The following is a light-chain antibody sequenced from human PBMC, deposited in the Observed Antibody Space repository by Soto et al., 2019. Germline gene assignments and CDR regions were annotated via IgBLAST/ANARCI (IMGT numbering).Light chain of an antibody. Sequence: EIVLTQSPGTLSLSPRERATLPCRASQSVSNSYLAWYQQKPGQAPRLLMYGASNRATGIPDRFSGSGSGTDFTLTISRLEPEDFAVYYCQQYGTSLYTFGQGTKLEIK. J-gene: IGKJ2*01. V-gene: IGKV3-20*01. CDR3: QQYGTSLYT. CDR1: QSVSNSY. CDR2: GAS.